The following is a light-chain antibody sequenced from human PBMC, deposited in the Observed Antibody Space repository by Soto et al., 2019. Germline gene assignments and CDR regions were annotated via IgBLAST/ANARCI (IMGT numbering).Light chain of an antibody. J-gene: IGKJ5*01. V-gene: IGKV3-15*01. CDR3: QKYNTAPYT. CDR2: GAS. Sequence: EIVMTQSPATLSVSPGERATVSCRASQSINNDLGLYQQKPGQAPRLLIYGASTRATGIPARFSGSGSGTHFTLTISSLQPEDAATYYCQKYNTAPYTFGQGTRLEIK. CDR1: QSINND.